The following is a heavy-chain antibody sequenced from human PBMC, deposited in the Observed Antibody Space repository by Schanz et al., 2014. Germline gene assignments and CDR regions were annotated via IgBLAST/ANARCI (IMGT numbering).Heavy chain of an antibody. CDR2: ISSASSTI. J-gene: IGHJ5*02. CDR1: GFTFSDYY. V-gene: IGHV3-11*04. D-gene: IGHD2-2*01. CDR3: ARAGYDADNWFDP. Sequence: PGGSLRLSCAASGFTFSDYYMSWIRQAPGKGLEWVSYISSASSTINYADSVKGRFTISRDNAKNSLFLQMNSLRAEDTAVYYCARAGYDADNWFDPWGQGTLVTVSS.